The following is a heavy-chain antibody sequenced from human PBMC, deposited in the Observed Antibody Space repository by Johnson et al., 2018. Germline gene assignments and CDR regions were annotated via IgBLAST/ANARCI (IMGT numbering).Heavy chain of an antibody. CDR2: IIPIFGTT. CDR1: GVTISSDA. CDR3: AIDMGSYYGFDI. D-gene: IGHD3-10*01. V-gene: IGHV1-69*01. J-gene: IGHJ3*02. Sequence: QVQLVESGAEVKKPGSSXKVSCMASGVTISSDAISWVRQAPGQGHEWLGVIIPIFGTTFYAQQLQGRVTIIADEPTNTSSTELSSLRSEDTAIYYCAIDMGSYYGFDIWGQWTMVTVFS.